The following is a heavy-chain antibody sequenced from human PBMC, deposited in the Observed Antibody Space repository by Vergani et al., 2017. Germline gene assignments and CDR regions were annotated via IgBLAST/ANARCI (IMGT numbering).Heavy chain of an antibody. D-gene: IGHD6-13*01. J-gene: IGHJ6*02. CDR2: IYTSGST. CDR1: GGSLSSGSYY. CDR3: ASDRDSSSSYYYYGMDV. Sequence: QVQLQESGPGLVKPSQTLSLTCTVSGGSLSSGSYYWSWLRQPAGKGLEWIGRIYTSGSTNYNPSLKSRVNISVDTSKNQFSLKLSSVTAADTSVYYCASDRDSSSSYYYYGMDVWGQGTTVTVSS. V-gene: IGHV4-61*02.